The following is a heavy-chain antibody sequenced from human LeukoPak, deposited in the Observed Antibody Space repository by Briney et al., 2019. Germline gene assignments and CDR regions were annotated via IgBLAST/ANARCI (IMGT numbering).Heavy chain of an antibody. CDR2: ISNSGGST. D-gene: IGHD2-21*01. CDR1: GFTFSSYG. CDR3: AKDLQVIRETNRISDD. J-gene: IGHJ4*02. Sequence: PGGSLRLSCAASGFTFSSYGMSWVRQAPGKGLEWVSSISNSGGSTYHADSVKGRFTISRDNSKNTLYLQMNSLRAEDTAVYYCAKDLQVIRETNRISDDWGQGTLVTVSS. V-gene: IGHV3-23*01.